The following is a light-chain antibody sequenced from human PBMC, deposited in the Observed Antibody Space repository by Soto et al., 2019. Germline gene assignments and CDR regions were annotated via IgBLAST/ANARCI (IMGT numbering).Light chain of an antibody. CDR1: QGISSY. CDR2: GAS. J-gene: IGKJ5*01. V-gene: IGKV1-9*01. CDR3: QQSYSAPIT. Sequence: DIQLTQSPSFLSASVGDRVTITCRASQGISSYLAWYRQRPGKAPELLIYGASTLQSGVPSRFSGSGSGTEFTLTISSLQPEDFATYYCQQSYSAPITFGQGTRLEIK.